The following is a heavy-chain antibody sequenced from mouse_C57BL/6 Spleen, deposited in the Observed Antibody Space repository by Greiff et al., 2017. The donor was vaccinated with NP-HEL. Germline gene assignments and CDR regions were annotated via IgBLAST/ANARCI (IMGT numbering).Heavy chain of an antibody. CDR2: IYPGDGDT. V-gene: IGHV1-80*01. D-gene: IGHD1-1*01. CDR3: ARSRYYGSSYDFDY. Sequence: VHLVESGAELVKPGASVKISCKASGYAFSSYWMNWVKQRPGKGLEWIGQIYPGDGDTNYNGKFKGKATLTADKSSSTAYMQLSSLTSEDSAVYFCARSRYYGSSYDFDYWGQGTTLTVSS. CDR1: GYAFSSYW. J-gene: IGHJ2*01.